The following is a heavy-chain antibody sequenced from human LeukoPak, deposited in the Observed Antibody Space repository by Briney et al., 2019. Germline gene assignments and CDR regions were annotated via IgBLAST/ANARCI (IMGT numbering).Heavy chain of an antibody. CDR3: ARAGGSVNDYNVIDN. Sequence: KPSQTLSLTCSVSGGSISSGSYYGSWIRQPAGKGLEWIGNVYTSGSTNDNPSLRSRVTISVDTSKNQFSLKLNSVTAADTAVYYCARAGGSVNDYNVIDNWGQGTLVTVSS. CDR1: GGSISSGSYY. D-gene: IGHD5-24*01. CDR2: VYTSGST. J-gene: IGHJ4*02. V-gene: IGHV4-61*09.